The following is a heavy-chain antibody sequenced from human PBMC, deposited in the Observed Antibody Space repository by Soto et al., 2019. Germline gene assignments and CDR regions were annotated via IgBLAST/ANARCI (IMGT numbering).Heavy chain of an antibody. J-gene: IGHJ6*02. Sequence: QVQLVQSGAEVKKPGSSVKVSCKASGGTFSSYAISWVRQAPGQGLEWMGGISPISGTANYALKFQGRVTITADESTSTVYMELSSLRSEDTAVYFCARSQGSSTSLEIYYYYYYGMDVWGQGTTVTVSS. CDR3: ARSQGSSTSLEIYYYYYYGMDV. CDR1: GGTFSSYA. CDR2: ISPISGTA. V-gene: IGHV1-69*01. D-gene: IGHD2-2*01.